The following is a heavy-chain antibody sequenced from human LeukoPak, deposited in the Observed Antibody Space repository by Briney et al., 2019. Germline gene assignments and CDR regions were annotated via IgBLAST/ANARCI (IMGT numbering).Heavy chain of an antibody. Sequence: SETLSLTCIVSGDSISSRSYYWGWIRQPPGEGLEWIGSLYYSGSSYYNTSLKSRVTISVDTSKNQFSLKLSSVTAADTAVYYCARDVISGSYPNTVRWGYWGQGTVVTVSS. CDR3: ARDVISGSYPNTVRWGY. J-gene: IGHJ4*02. CDR2: LYYSGSS. CDR1: GDSISSRSYY. D-gene: IGHD3-16*02. V-gene: IGHV4-39*07.